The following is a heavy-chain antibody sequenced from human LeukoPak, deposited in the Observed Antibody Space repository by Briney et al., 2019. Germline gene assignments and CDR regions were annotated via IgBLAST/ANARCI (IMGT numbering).Heavy chain of an antibody. J-gene: IGHJ4*02. CDR3: ARDATYYYDSSGYYIGYY. Sequence: ASVKVSCKASGYTFTGYYIHWVRQAPGQGLEWMGWISAYNGNTNYAQKLQGRVTMTTDTSTSTAYMELRSLRSDDTAVYYCARDATYYYDSSGYYIGYYWGQGTLVTVSS. CDR1: GYTFTGYY. D-gene: IGHD3-22*01. CDR2: ISAYNGNT. V-gene: IGHV1-18*04.